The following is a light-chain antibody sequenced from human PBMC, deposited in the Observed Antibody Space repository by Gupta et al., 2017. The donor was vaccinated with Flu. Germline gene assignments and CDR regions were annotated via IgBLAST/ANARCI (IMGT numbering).Light chain of an antibody. J-gene: IGLJ1*01. V-gene: IGLV2-14*04. CDR1: SSDVGGYNY. Sequence: STISCTGTSSDVGGYNYVSWYQQHPGKAPKLMIYDVSNRPSGVSNRFSGSKSGNTASLTISGLQAEDEADYYCSSYTSSSTLEVFGTGTKVTVL. CDR3: SSYTSSSTLEV. CDR2: DVS.